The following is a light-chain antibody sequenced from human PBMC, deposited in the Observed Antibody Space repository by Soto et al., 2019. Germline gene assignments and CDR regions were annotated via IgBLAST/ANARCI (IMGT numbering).Light chain of an antibody. CDR3: QQYNSLMYT. CDR2: DAS. CDR1: QSISSW. Sequence: DIQMTQSPSTLSASVGDRVTITCRASQSISSWLAWYQQKPGKAPKLLIYDASSLESGVPSRFSGSGSGTEFTLTISRLQPDDFATYYCQQYNSLMYTFGQGTKLEIK. J-gene: IGKJ2*01. V-gene: IGKV1-5*01.